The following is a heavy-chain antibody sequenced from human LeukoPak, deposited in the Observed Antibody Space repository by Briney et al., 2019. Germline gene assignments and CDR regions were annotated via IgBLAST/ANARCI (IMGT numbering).Heavy chain of an antibody. J-gene: IGHJ4*02. Sequence: GGSLRLSCAAPGFTFISFWMSWVRKAPGKGLEWVANMNQDGSQKNYVDSVKGRFTISRDNAKNSLYLQMNSLRAEDTAVYYCAREGFLDYWGQGTLVTVSS. D-gene: IGHD3-3*01. CDR2: MNQDGSQK. CDR1: GFTFISFW. CDR3: AREGFLDY. V-gene: IGHV3-7*01.